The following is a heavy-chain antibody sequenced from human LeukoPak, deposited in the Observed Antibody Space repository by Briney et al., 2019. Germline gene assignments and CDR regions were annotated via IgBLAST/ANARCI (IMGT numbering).Heavy chain of an antibody. J-gene: IGHJ4*02. D-gene: IGHD3-10*01. Sequence: SETLSLTCAVYGGSFSGYYWSWIRQPPGNGLEWIGEINHSGSTNYNPSLKSRVTISVDTSKNQFSLKLSSVTAADTAVYYCARAMVRGVILRTQPGRGQGTLVTVSS. CDR2: INHSGST. V-gene: IGHV4-34*01. CDR3: ARAMVRGVILRTQPG. CDR1: GGSFSGYY.